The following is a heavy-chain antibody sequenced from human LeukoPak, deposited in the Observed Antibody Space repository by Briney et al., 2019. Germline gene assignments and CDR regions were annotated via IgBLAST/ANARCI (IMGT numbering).Heavy chain of an antibody. V-gene: IGHV4-34*01. CDR3: ARDGRGLGFYYYYMDV. Sequence: SETLSLTCAVYGRSFSGYYWSWIRQPPGKGLEWIGEINHSGSTNYNPSLKSRVTISVDTSKNQFSLKLSSVTAADTAVYYCARDGRGLGFYYYYMDVWGKGTTVTVSS. CDR2: INHSGST. D-gene: IGHD2-8*01. J-gene: IGHJ6*03. CDR1: GRSFSGYY.